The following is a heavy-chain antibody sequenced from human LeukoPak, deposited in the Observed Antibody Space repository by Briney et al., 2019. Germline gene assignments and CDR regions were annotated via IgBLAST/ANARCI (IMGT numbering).Heavy chain of an antibody. CDR1: GFTFSSYE. J-gene: IGHJ4*02. D-gene: IGHD3-9*01. CDR3: ATLPGYYSY. V-gene: IGHV3-48*03. CDR2: ISNSGSKI. Sequence: GGSLRLSCAASGFTFSSYEMNWVRQAPGKGLEWVSYISNSGSKIYYADSVKGRFIISRDNTKNSLYLQMSSLRAEDSALYYCATLPGYYSYWGQGTLVTVSS.